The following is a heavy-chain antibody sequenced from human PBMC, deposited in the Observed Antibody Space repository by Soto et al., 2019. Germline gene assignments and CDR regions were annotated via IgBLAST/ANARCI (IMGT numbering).Heavy chain of an antibody. D-gene: IGHD3-22*01. CDR2: IYYSGST. J-gene: IGHJ3*02. CDR3: ARDSAPYDSSGYYGSAFGI. V-gene: IGHV4-31*03. CDR1: GGSISSGGYY. Sequence: TSETLSLTCTVSGGSISSGGYYWSWIRQHPGKGLEWIGYIYYSGSTYYNPSLKSRVTISVDTSKNQFSLKLSSVTAADTAVYYCARDSAPYDSSGYYGSAFGIWGQGTMVTVSS.